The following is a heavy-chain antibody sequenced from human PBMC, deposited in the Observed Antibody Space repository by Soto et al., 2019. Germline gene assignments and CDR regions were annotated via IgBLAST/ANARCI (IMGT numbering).Heavy chain of an antibody. CDR1: GFTLRSHR. Sequence: EVQLVESGGGLVQPGGSLRVSCAASGFTLRSHRIHWVRQAPGKGLEWVARIDTDGGGTSYEDSVKGRFTISTDNAKNTVYLLMNGLRAEETAVYYCATVFDLLGQGTLVTVSS. V-gene: IGHV3-74*01. J-gene: IGHJ5*02. CDR2: IDTDGGGT. CDR3: ATVFDL.